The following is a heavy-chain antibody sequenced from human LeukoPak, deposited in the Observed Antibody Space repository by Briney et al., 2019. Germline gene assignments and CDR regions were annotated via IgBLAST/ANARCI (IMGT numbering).Heavy chain of an antibody. V-gene: IGHV1-2*02. J-gene: IGHJ6*02. CDR1: GYTFTDYY. D-gene: IGHD1-26*01. Sequence: ASVTVSCKASGYTFTDYYMHWVRQAPGQGLEWMGWINPNSGGTNYPQKFQGRVTMTRDTSITTAYMELSRLRSDDTAVYYCASLGATTIYYYGMDVWAKGPRSPSP. CDR3: ASLGATTIYYYGMDV. CDR2: INPNSGGT.